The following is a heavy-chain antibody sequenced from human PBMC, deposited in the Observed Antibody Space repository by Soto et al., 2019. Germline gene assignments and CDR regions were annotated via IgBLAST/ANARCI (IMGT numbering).Heavy chain of an antibody. Sequence: GGSLRLSCAASGFTFSSYAMSWVRQAPGKGLEWVSAISGSGGSTYYADSVKGRFTISRDNSKNTLYLQMNSLRAEDTAVYYCAKALAAAGYYYYGMDVWGQGTTVTVSS. CDR3: AKALAAAGYYYYGMDV. V-gene: IGHV3-23*01. J-gene: IGHJ6*02. D-gene: IGHD6-13*01. CDR1: GFTFSSYA. CDR2: ISGSGGST.